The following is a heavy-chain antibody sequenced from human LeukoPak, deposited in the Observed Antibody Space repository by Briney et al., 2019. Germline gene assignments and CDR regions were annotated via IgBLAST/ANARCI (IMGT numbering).Heavy chain of an antibody. CDR2: ISTYNDNT. J-gene: IGHJ6*03. CDR1: GYTLTTFG. D-gene: IGHD3-10*01. Sequence: ASVKVSCKASGYTLTTFGITWLRQAPGQGLEWMGWISTYNDNTNYPQKFQGRVTMTTDTSTSTAYMELRSLRSDDTAVYYCARDIPGYMDVWGKGTTVTVSS. CDR3: ARDIPGYMDV. V-gene: IGHV1-18*01.